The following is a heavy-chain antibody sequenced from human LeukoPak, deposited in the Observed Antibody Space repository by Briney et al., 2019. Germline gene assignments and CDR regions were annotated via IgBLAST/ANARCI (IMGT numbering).Heavy chain of an antibody. D-gene: IGHD2-2*01. Sequence: GRSLRLSCAASGFTFSSYGVHWVRQAPGKGLEWVAVIWYDGSNKYYADSVEGRFTISRDNSKNTLYLQMNSLRAEDTAVYYCAGGVPAYYYYGMDVWGQGTTVTVSS. CDR3: AGGVPAYYYYGMDV. J-gene: IGHJ6*02. V-gene: IGHV3-33*01. CDR2: IWYDGSNK. CDR1: GFTFSSYG.